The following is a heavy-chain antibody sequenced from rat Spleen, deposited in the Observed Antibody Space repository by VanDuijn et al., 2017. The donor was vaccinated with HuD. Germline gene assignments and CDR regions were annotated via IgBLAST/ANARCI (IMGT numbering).Heavy chain of an antibody. Sequence: EVQLVESDGGLVQPGRSLKLSCAASGFTFSDNYMAWVRQAPTKGLEWVATISYDGDNTYYRDSGKGRFTTPRDNAKRTLYLQMDRRRSEETATYYCVRRRRDWYYFDYWGQGVMVTVSS. J-gene: IGHJ2*01. CDR3: VRRRRDWYYFDY. V-gene: IGHV5-29*01. CDR1: GFTFSDNY. CDR2: ISYDGDNT. D-gene: IGHD1-1*01.